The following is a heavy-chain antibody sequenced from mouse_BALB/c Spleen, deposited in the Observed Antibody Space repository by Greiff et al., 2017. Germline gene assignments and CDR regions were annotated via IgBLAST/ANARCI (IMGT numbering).Heavy chain of an antibody. Sequence: EVQVVESGGGLVQPGGSLKLSCAASGFTFSSYGMSWVRQTPDKRLELVATINSNGGSTYYPDSVKGRFTISRDNAKNTLYLQMSSLKSEDTAMYYCARAPYVFDDWGQGTTLTVSS. J-gene: IGHJ2*01. CDR3: ARAPYVFDD. CDR2: INSNGGST. CDR1: GFTFSSYG. V-gene: IGHV5-6-3*01.